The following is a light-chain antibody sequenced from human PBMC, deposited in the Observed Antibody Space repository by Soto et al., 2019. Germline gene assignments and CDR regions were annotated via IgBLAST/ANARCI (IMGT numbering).Light chain of an antibody. J-gene: IGKJ3*01. CDR3: MQVLHTPFT. V-gene: IGKV2-28*01. CDR2: LGS. Sequence: DIVMTQSPPSLPVTPGEPASISCRSSQSLLHSNGYNYVDWYLQKPGQSPQLVIYLGSNRASGVPDRLSGSGSGTDFTLNISRVEAEDVGVYYCMQVLHTPFTFGTGTQVDIK. CDR1: QSLLHSNGYNY.